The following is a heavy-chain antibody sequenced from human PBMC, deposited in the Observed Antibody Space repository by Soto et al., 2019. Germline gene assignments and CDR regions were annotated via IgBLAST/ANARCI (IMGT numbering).Heavy chain of an antibody. D-gene: IGHD6-19*01. CDR1: GYTFANYD. V-gene: IGHV1-18*04. CDR3: ARERLNTGWYGFDY. CDR2: VSNKNGVT. J-gene: IGHJ4*02. Sequence: QVQLVQSGGEVKKPGASVKVSCKTSGYTFANYDFSWVRQAPGQGLEWMGWVSNKNGVTSYAEKFRDRVTITTDTSPSTVYMELRSLTSDDTAVYFCARERLNTGWYGFDYWGQGAQVTVSS.